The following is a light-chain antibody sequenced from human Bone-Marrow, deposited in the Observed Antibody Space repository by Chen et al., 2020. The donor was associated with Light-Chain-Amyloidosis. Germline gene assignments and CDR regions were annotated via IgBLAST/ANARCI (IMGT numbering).Light chain of an antibody. CDR1: DLPTKY. J-gene: IGLJ2*01. V-gene: IGLV3-25*03. CDR3: QSADSSGTYEVI. CDR2: RDT. Sequence: SYELTQPRSVSVSPGQTARITCSGDDLPTKYAYWYQQKPGQAPVLVIHRDTERPSGISERFSGSSSGTTATLTISGVHAEDEADYHCQSADSSGTYEVIFGGGTKLTVL.